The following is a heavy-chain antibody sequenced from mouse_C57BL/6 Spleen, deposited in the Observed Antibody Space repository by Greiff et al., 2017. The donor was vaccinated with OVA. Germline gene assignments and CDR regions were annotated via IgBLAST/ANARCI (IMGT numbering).Heavy chain of an antibody. D-gene: IGHD1-1*01. J-gene: IGHJ1*03. Sequence: EVKVEESEGGLVQPGSSMKLSCTASGFTFSDYYMAWVRQVPEKGLEWVANINYDGSSTYYLDSLKSRFIISRDNAKNILYLQMSSLKSEDTATYYCARVYYYGSSWYFDVWGTGTTVTVSS. CDR1: GFTFSDYY. CDR2: INYDGSST. V-gene: IGHV5-16*01. CDR3: ARVYYYGSSWYFDV.